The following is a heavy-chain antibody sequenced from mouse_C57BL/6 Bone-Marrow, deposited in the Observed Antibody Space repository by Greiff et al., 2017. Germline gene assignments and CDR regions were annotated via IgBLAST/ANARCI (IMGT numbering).Heavy chain of an antibody. CDR2: IYPGGGYT. V-gene: IGHV1-63*01. J-gene: IGHJ4*01. CDR3: ARSDGYYAYCAMDY. CDR1: GYTFTNYW. Sequence: QVQLQQSGAELVRPGTSVKMSCKASGYTFTNYWIGWAKQRPGHGLEWIGDIYPGGGYTNYNEKFKGQATLTADKSSSTAYMQFSSLTSEDSAIDYCARSDGYYAYCAMDYWGQGTSVTVSA. D-gene: IGHD2-3*01.